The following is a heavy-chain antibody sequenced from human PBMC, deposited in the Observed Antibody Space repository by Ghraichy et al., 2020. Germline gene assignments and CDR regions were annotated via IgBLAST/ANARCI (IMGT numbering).Heavy chain of an antibody. CDR3: ARVPGN. Sequence: SLNISCTVSGGSIDTDRYYWSWFRQPAGKGLEWIGRIYTGGSTNYNPSLKSRATISLDTSKNQFSLELTSVTAADTAVYYCARVPGNWGRGALVTVSS. J-gene: IGHJ4*02. CDR1: GGSIDTDRYY. CDR2: IYTGGST. V-gene: IGHV4-61*02.